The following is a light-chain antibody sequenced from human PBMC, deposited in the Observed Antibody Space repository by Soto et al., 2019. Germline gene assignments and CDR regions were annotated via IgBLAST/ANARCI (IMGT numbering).Light chain of an antibody. J-gene: IGKJ1*01. CDR2: DAS. CDR3: QHYSNTPWT. Sequence: EIVLTQSPGTLSLSPGERATLSCRASQSLNNRYLAWYQQKPDQAPRLLMYDASNRATGIPDRFSGSGSGTDFTLTISRLEPEDFAVYYCQHYSNTPWTFGQGTKVEIK. V-gene: IGKV3-20*01. CDR1: QSLNNRY.